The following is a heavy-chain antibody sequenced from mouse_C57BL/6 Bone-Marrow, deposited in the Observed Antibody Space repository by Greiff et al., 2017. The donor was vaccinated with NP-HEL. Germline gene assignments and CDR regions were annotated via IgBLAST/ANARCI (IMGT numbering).Heavy chain of an antibody. Sequence: QVQLQQPGAELVMPGASVKLSCKASGYTFTSYWMHWVKQRPGQGLEWIGEIDPSDSYTNYNQKFKGKSTLTVDKSSSTAYMQLSSLTSEDSAVYYCARDYDCGYYYAMDYWGQGTSVTVSS. CDR1: GYTFTSYW. D-gene: IGHD2-4*01. CDR3: ARDYDCGYYYAMDY. CDR2: IDPSDSYT. V-gene: IGHV1-69*01. J-gene: IGHJ4*01.